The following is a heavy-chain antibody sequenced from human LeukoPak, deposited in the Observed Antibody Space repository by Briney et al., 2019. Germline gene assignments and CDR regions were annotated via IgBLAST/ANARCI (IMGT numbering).Heavy chain of an antibody. V-gene: IGHV3-30*03. CDR1: GFTFSSYG. D-gene: IGHD3-22*01. J-gene: IGHJ3*02. CDR2: ISYDGSNE. Sequence: PGRSLRLSCAASGFTFSSYGMHWVRQAPGKGLEWVAAISYDGSNEYYGDSVKGRFTISRDNSKNTLYLQMNSLRDCAKAATSGYSDAFDIWGQGKRVTVSS. CDR3: YSDAFDI.